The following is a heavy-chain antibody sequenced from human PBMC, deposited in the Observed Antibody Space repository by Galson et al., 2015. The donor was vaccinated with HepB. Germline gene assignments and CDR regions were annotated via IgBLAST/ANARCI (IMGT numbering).Heavy chain of an antibody. J-gene: IGHJ4*02. D-gene: IGHD3-9*01. CDR3: ARKPNYDVLTGERYNFDY. CDR2: IGTSNSHT. V-gene: IGHV3-11*03. Sequence: SLRLSCAASGFSFSDHYMTWIRQAPGKGLAWVSYIGTSNSHTKYADSVKGRFTISRDNAKNLLFLDMSSLRVDDTAMYFCARKPNYDVLTGERYNFDYWGRGTLVTVSS. CDR1: GFSFSDHY.